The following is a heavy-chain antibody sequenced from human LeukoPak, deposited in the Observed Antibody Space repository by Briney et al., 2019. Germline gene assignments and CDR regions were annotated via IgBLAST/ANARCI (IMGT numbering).Heavy chain of an antibody. V-gene: IGHV1-69*04. CDR2: IIPILGIA. Sequence: SVKVSCKASGGTFSSYAISWVRQAPGQGLEWMGRIIPILGIANYAQKFQGRVTITAGKSTSTAYMELSSLRSEDTAVYYCASEPPYGSGSYYFDYWGQGTLVTVSS. CDR1: GGTFSSYA. J-gene: IGHJ4*02. CDR3: ASEPPYGSGSYYFDY. D-gene: IGHD3-10*01.